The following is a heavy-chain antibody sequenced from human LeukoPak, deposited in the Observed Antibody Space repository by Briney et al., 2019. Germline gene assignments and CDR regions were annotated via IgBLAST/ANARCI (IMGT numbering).Heavy chain of an antibody. D-gene: IGHD3-22*01. CDR1: GFTFSSYS. J-gene: IGHJ4*02. V-gene: IGHV3-21*01. Sequence: PGGSLRLSCAASGFTFSSYSMNWVRQAPGKGLEWVSSISSSSYIYYADSVKGRFTISRDNAKNSLYLQMNSLRAEDTAVYYCARDTGDSSGYYAYWGQGTLVTVSS. CDR3: ARDTGDSSGYYAY. CDR2: ISSSSYI.